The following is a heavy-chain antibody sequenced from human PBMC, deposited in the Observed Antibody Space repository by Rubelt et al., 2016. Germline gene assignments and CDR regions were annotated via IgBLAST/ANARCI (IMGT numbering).Heavy chain of an antibody. CDR1: GFTFSSYA. J-gene: IGHJ4*02. CDR3: ARGQKRTTMLLFDY. Sequence: EVQLVESGGGLVQPGGSLRVSCAASGFTFSSYAMTWVRQAPGKGLEWVSGVSGRTGTTYYADSVKGRFTISRDNSKNSLYLQMNSLRAEDTAVYYCARGQKRTTMLLFDYWGQGTLVTVSS. D-gene: IGHD4-17*01. V-gene: IGHV3-23*04. CDR2: VSGRTGTT.